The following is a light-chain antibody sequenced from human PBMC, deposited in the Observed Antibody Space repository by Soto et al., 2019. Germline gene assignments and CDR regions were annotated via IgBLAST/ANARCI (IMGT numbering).Light chain of an antibody. V-gene: IGLV2-14*01. Sequence: QSALTQPASVSGSPGQSITISCTGTSSDVGGFHYVSWYQQYPGKAPQLIIYEVNIRPSGVSNRFSGSKSGNTASLTLSGLKAEDEADYYCSSYTDTNTLVFGGGTQLTVL. CDR2: EVN. J-gene: IGLJ3*02. CDR3: SSYTDTNTLV. CDR1: SSDVGGFHY.